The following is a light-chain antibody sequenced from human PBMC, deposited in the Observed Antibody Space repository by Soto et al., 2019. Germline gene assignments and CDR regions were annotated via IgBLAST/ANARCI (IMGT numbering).Light chain of an antibody. V-gene: IGKV3-20*01. Sequence: EIVLTQSPATLSLSPGERATLSCRASQSVSSYIAWYQQKPGQAPRLLIYGASSRATGIPDRFSGSGSGTDFTLTISRLEPEDFAVYYCQQCGSSPITFGQGTKVDIK. CDR1: QSVSSY. J-gene: IGKJ1*01. CDR2: GAS. CDR3: QQCGSSPIT.